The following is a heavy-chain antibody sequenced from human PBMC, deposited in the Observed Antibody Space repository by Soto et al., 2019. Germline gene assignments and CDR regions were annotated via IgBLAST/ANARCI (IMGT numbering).Heavy chain of an antibody. Sequence: EVQLLESGGSLVQPGGSLRLSCAASGFTFSSYAMSWVRQAPGKGLEWVSAISGSGGSTYYADSVKGRFTISRDNSKNTLYLQMNSLRAEDTAVYYCAKDWEYDFWSGYQDYWGQGTLVTVSS. V-gene: IGHV3-23*01. CDR1: GFTFSSYA. CDR3: AKDWEYDFWSGYQDY. CDR2: ISGSGGST. J-gene: IGHJ4*02. D-gene: IGHD3-3*01.